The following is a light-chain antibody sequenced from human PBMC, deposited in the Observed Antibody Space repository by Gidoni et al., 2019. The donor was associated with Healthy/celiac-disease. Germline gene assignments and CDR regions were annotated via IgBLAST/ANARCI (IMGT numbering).Light chain of an antibody. Sequence: QSVLTQPLSVSGAPGQRVTISCTGSSSNIGAGYDVHWYQQLPGTAPKLLIYGNSNRPSGVPDRFSGSKSGTSASLAITGLLADDQADYYCQSYDSSLSGYVFGTGTKVTVL. V-gene: IGLV1-40*01. CDR2: GNS. J-gene: IGLJ1*01. CDR1: SSNIGAGYD. CDR3: QSYDSSLSGYV.